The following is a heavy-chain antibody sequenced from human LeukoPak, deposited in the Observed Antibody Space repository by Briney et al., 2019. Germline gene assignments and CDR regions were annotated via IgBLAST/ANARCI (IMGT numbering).Heavy chain of an antibody. V-gene: IGHV6-1*01. Sequence: SQTLSLTCAISGDSVSSNSAAWNWIRQSPSRGLEWLGRTYYRSKWYNDYAVSVKSRITINLDTSKNQFSLQLNSVTPEDTAVYYCARGIQYYYDSSGPADWFDPWGQGTLVTVSS. D-gene: IGHD3-22*01. CDR1: GDSVSSNSAA. J-gene: IGHJ5*02. CDR2: TYYRSKWYN. CDR3: ARGIQYYYDSSGPADWFDP.